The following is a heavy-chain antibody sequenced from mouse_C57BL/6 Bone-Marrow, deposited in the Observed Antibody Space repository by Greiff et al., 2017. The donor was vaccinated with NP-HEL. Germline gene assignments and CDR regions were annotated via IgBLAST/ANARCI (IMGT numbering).Heavy chain of an antibody. CDR3: ARLPKVDSYAMDD. CDR1: GFTFSSYT. CDR2: ISGGGGNT. Sequence: EVKLMESGGGLVKPGGSLKLSCAASGFTFSSYTMSWVRQTPEKRLEWVATISGGGGNTYYPDSVKGRFTISRDNAKKTLYLQMSSLRSEDTALYCCARLPKVDSYAMDDWGQGTSVTVAS. D-gene: IGHD1-1*01. J-gene: IGHJ4*01. V-gene: IGHV5-9*01.